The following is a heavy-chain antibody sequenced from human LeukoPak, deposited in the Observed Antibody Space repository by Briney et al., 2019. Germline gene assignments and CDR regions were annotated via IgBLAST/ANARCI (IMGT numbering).Heavy chain of an antibody. D-gene: IGHD3-10*01. V-gene: IGHV3-23*01. CDR1: GLTFSSYA. J-gene: IGHJ6*02. CDR3: ARDMYYGAGTPMQYGMDV. CDR2: ISSSGAST. Sequence: GGSLRLSCAASGLTFSSYAMTWVRQAPGKGLEWVSSISSSGASTYHADSVKGRFTISRDNSKNTLYLQMNSLRAEDTAVYYCARDMYYGAGTPMQYGMDVWGQGTTVTVSS.